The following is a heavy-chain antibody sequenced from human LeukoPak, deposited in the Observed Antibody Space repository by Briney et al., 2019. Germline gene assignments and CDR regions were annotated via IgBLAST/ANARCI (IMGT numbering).Heavy chain of an antibody. D-gene: IGHD2-2*01. CDR2: ISAYNGNT. CDR1: GYTFTSYG. Sequence: GASVKGSCKASGYTFTSYGISWVRQAPGQGLEWMGWISAYNGNTNYAQKLQGRVTMTTDTSTSTAYMELRSLRSDDTAVYYCAREYGGYCSSTSCSRGAFDIWGQGTMVTVSS. CDR3: AREYGGYCSSTSCSRGAFDI. J-gene: IGHJ3*02. V-gene: IGHV1-18*01.